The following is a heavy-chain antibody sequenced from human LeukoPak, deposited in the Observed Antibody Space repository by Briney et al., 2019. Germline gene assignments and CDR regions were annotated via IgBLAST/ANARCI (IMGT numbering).Heavy chain of an antibody. V-gene: IGHV1-2*02. CDR3: ARSTVTTLFYYYYMDV. Sequence: ASVKVSCKASGYTFTGYYMHWVRQAPGQGLEWMGWINPNSGGTNYAQKFQGRVTMTRDTSISTAYMELSRLRSDDTAVYYCARSTVTTLFYYYYMDVWGKGTTVTISS. CDR2: INPNSGGT. D-gene: IGHD4-17*01. J-gene: IGHJ6*03. CDR1: GYTFTGYY.